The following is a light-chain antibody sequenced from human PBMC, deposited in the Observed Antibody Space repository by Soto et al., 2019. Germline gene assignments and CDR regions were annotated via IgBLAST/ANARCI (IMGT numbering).Light chain of an antibody. V-gene: IGKV2-28*01. CDR3: MQGREIPS. CDR1: QSLLHSNGHHY. J-gene: IGKJ2*03. Sequence: DIVMTQSPLSLSVTPGEPASISCRSSQSLLHSNGHHYLDWDLQKPGQSPQLLIYLASNRASGVHGRFSGGVSGADFTLRISRVEAEDVGVYFCMQGREIPSLGRGTKLEI. CDR2: LAS.